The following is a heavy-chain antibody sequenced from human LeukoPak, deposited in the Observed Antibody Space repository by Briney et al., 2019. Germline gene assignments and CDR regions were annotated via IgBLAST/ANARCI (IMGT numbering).Heavy chain of an antibody. CDR3: ARFVGACSGGSCYSDY. D-gene: IGHD2-15*01. Sequence: PGESLKISCKGSRYSFTSYWIGWVRQMPGKGLEWMGIIYPGDSDTRYSPSFQGQVTISADKSISTAYLQWNSPKASDTAMYYCARFVGACSGGSCYSDYWGQGTLVTVSS. J-gene: IGHJ4*02. CDR1: RYSFTSYW. V-gene: IGHV5-51*01. CDR2: IYPGDSDT.